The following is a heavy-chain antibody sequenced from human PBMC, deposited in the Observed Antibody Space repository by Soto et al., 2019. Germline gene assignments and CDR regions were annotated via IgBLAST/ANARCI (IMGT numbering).Heavy chain of an antibody. Sequence: GGSLRLSCVASGFTFSSYAMHWVRQAPGKGLEWVAVISYDGSNKYYADSVKGRFTISRDNSKNTLYLQMNSLRAEDTTVYYCAREYYYDSSGYIDYWGQGTLVTVSS. J-gene: IGHJ4*02. D-gene: IGHD3-22*01. CDR1: GFTFSSYA. CDR2: ISYDGSNK. CDR3: AREYYYDSSGYIDY. V-gene: IGHV3-30-3*01.